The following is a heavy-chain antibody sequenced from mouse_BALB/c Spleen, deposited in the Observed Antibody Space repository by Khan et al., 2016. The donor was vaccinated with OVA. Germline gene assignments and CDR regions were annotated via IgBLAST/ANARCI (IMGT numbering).Heavy chain of an antibody. CDR2: ISYSGTT. D-gene: IGHD1-1*01. J-gene: IGHJ4*01. Sequence: EVKLLESGPGLVKLSQSLSLTCTVTGYSITSDYAWNWIRQFPGNKLEWMGYISYSGTTSYNPSLKSRISITRDTSKNQFFLQLNSVTSEDTATDYCARQNYYGYAMDYWGQGTSVTVSS. CDR1: GYSITSDYA. V-gene: IGHV3-2*02. CDR3: ARQNYYGYAMDY.